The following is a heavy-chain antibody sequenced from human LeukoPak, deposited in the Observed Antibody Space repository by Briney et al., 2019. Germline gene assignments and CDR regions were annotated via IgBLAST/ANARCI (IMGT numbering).Heavy chain of an antibody. CDR3: ARGIAAAGPVDD. V-gene: IGHV3-74*01. J-gene: IGHJ4*02. D-gene: IGHD6-13*01. CDR1: GFTFSSYW. CDR2: INSDGSST. Sequence: AGSLRLSCAASGFTFSSYWMHWLRQAPGNGLVWVSRINSDGSSTSYEDSVKGRFTISRDNAKNTRYLQMNSLRAEDTAVYYCARGIAAAGPVDDWGQGTLVTVSS.